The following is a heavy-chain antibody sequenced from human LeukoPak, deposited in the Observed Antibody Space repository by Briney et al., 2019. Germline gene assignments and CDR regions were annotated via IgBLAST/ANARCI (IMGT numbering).Heavy chain of an antibody. J-gene: IGHJ3*02. D-gene: IGHD3-10*01. CDR3: ARVNYGSGSYYRDDAFDI. V-gene: IGHV4-4*07. CDR1: GGSISSYY. CDR2: IYTSGST. Sequence: SETLSLTCTVSGGSISSYYWSWIRQPAGKGLEWIGRIYTSGSTNYNPSLKSRVTMSVDTSKNQFSLKLSSVTAADTAMYYCARVNYGSGSYYRDDAFDIWGQGTMVTVSS.